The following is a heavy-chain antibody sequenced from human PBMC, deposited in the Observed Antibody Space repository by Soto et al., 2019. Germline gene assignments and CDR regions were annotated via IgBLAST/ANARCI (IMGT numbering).Heavy chain of an antibody. CDR2: ISASGGST. CDR1: GFTFNNYA. J-gene: IGHJ3*02. D-gene: IGHD2-8*01. CDR3: AKARTRSYADALDI. V-gene: IGHV3-23*01. Sequence: PGGSLRLSCAASGFTFNNYAMYWVRQAPGKGLEWVSSISASGGSTYYADSVRGRFTISRDNSKNTLYLQTNSLRAEDTAVYYCAKARTRSYADALDIWGQGTLVTVSS.